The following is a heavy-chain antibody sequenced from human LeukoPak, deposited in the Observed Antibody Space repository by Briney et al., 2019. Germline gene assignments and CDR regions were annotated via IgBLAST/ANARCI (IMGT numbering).Heavy chain of an antibody. J-gene: IGHJ4*02. D-gene: IGHD4-17*01. CDR3: ARGDYGDYRVFYTLFDY. CDR2: IYPGDPDT. V-gene: IGHV5-51*01. CDR1: GYSFSTYW. Sequence: GESLKISCQGSGYSFSTYWITWVRQMPGKRLEWMGIIYPGDPDTRYSPSFQGQVTISADKSISTAYLQWSSLKASDTAMYYCARGDYGDYRVFYTLFDYWGQGTLVTVSS.